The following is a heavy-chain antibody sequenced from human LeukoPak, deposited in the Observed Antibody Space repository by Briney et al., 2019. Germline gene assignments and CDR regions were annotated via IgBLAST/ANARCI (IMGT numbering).Heavy chain of an antibody. CDR2: IIPIFGIA. CDR1: GGTFSSYA. Sequence: SVKVSCKASGGTFSSYAISWVRQAPGQGLEWMGRIIPIFGIANYAQKFRGGVTITADKSTRTASMALSSLASEHTPVSYCARAPVLRSPSWNPPHGQAMDVWGQGTTVTVSS. CDR3: ARAPVLRSPSWNPPHGQAMDV. J-gene: IGHJ6*02. D-gene: IGHD2-2*01. V-gene: IGHV1-69*04.